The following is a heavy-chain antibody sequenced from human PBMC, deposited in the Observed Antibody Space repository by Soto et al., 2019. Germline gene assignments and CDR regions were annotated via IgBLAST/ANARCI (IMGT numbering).Heavy chain of an antibody. CDR3: SRDLFDDSKRLFAY. J-gene: IGHJ4*02. D-gene: IGHD3-22*01. CDR2: INQDGSEK. V-gene: IGHV3-7*01. CDR1: GFTFSTFW. Sequence: HPGGSLRLSCAASGFTFSTFWMSWVRQAPGKGLEWVANINQDGSEKYHADSVLGRFTISRDNARKSLFLQMNSLRVEDTAVYYCSRDLFDDSKRLFAYWGQGLLVTVSS.